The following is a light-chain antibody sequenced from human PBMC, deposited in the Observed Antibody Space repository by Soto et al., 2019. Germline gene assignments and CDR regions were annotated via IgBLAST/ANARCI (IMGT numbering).Light chain of an antibody. Sequence: QSVLTQPPSVSGAPGQRVTISCTGDTSNIGAGYDVHWYQHLPRTAPKLLIYGNNNRPSGVPDRFSGSKSDTSASLAITGLQAADEADYYCQSYDSSLSGSWVFGGGTKLTVL. CDR1: TSNIGAGYD. CDR2: GNN. CDR3: QSYDSSLSGSWV. V-gene: IGLV1-40*01. J-gene: IGLJ3*02.